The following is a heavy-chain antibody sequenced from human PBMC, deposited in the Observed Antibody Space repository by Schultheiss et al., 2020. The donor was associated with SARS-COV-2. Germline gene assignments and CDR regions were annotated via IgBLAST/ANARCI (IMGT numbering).Heavy chain of an antibody. V-gene: IGHV1-18*04. D-gene: IGHD3-10*01. J-gene: IGHJ4*02. CDR1: GYSFTSYW. CDR2: IIPIFGTA. CDR3: AREGTLHFDY. Sequence: GESLKISCKGSGYSFTSYWIGWVRQAPGQGLEWMGGIIPIFGTANYAQKLQGRVTMTTDTSTSTAYMELRSLRSDDTAVYYCAREGTLHFDYWGQGTLVTVSS.